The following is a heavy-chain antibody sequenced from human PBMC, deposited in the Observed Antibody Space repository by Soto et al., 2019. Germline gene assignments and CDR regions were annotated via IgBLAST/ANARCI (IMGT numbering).Heavy chain of an antibody. V-gene: IGHV4-39*01. CDR3: VTQEVGGSYVYTFDP. CDR1: GGSISSSNYY. J-gene: IGHJ5*02. D-gene: IGHD1-26*01. CDR2: IYYSGST. Sequence: QLQLQESGPGLVKPSETLSLTCTVSGGSISSSNYYWGWIRQPPGKGLEWIGSIYYSGSTYYNPSLKSRVTISLDTSKNQFSLKLSSVTAADTAVYYCVTQEVGGSYVYTFDPWGQGTLVTVSS.